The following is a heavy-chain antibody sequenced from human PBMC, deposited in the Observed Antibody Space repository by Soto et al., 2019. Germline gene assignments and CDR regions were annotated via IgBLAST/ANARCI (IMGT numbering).Heavy chain of an antibody. D-gene: IGHD4-17*01. CDR2: ISSSSSYI. CDR1: GFTFSTYS. Sequence: EVQLMESGGGLVKPGGSLRLSCAASGFTFSTYSMNWVRQAPGKGLEWVSAISSSSSYIYYADSVKGRFTISRDKAKSSLYLQMNSLRAEDTAVYFCARDSVTYLTPQHNYFDPWGQGTLVTVSS. V-gene: IGHV3-21*01. J-gene: IGHJ5*02. CDR3: ARDSVTYLTPQHNYFDP.